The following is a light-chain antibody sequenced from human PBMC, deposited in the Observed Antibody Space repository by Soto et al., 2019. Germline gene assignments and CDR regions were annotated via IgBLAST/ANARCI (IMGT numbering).Light chain of an antibody. J-gene: IGLJ3*02. CDR3: SSYTSSNSVV. Sequence: QPALTQPASVSGSPGQSITISCTGTSSDVGGYNWVAWYQQHPGKAPKLMICDVSNRPSGVSNRFSGSKSGNTASLTISGLQAEDEADYYCSSYTSSNSVVFGGGTKVTVL. V-gene: IGLV2-14*03. CDR1: SSDVGGYNW. CDR2: DVS.